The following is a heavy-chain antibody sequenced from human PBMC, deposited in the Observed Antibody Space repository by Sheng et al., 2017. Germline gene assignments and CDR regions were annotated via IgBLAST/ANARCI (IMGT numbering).Heavy chain of an antibody. V-gene: IGHV4-38-2*01. CDR3: ARETRKSGFQPWFDP. Sequence: QVQLQESGPGLVKPSETLSLTCAVSGYSISSGYYWGWIRQPPGKGLEWIGSIYHSGSTYYNPSLKSRVTISVDTSKNQFSLKLSSVTAADTAVYYCARETRKSGFQPWFDPWGQGTLVTVSS. J-gene: IGHJ5*02. CDR2: IYHSGST. D-gene: IGHD2-15*01. CDR1: GYSISSGYY.